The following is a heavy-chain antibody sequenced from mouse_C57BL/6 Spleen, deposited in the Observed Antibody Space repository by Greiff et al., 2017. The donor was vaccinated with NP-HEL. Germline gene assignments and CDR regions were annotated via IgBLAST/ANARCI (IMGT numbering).Heavy chain of an antibody. J-gene: IGHJ2*01. CDR3: ARRGTGTYYFDY. CDR1: GYTFTSYT. Sequence: QVQLKESGAELARPGASVKMSCKASGYTFTSYTMHWVKQRPGQGLEWIGYINPSSGYTKYNQKFKDKATLTADKSSSTAYMQLSSLTSEDSAVYYCARRGTGTYYFDYWGQGTTLTVSS. V-gene: IGHV1-4*01. D-gene: IGHD4-1*01. CDR2: INPSSGYT.